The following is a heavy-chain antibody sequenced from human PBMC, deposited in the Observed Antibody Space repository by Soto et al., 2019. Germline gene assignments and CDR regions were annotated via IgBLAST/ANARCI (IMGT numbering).Heavy chain of an antibody. V-gene: IGHV1-69*01. J-gene: IGHJ1*01. CDR1: GGTFSSYA. CDR2: IIPIFGTA. CDR3: ARDPHYYDSSGYYNSAEYFQH. D-gene: IGHD3-22*01. Sequence: QVQLVQSGAEVKKPGSSVKVSCKASGGTFSSYAISWVRQAPGQGLEWMGGIIPIFGTANYAQKFQGRVTITADESTSTAYRELSSLRSEDTAVYYCARDPHYYDSSGYYNSAEYFQHWGQSTLVTVSS.